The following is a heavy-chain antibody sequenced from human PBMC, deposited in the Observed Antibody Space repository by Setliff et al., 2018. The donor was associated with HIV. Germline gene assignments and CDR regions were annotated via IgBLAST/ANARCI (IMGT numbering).Heavy chain of an antibody. J-gene: IGHJ3*02. CDR2: ISVYNGDT. V-gene: IGHV1-18*01. D-gene: IGHD2-2*01. CDR1: GDTFTTYD. Sequence: ASVKVSCKASGDTFTTYDISWVRQAPGQGLEWMGWISVYNGDTNYAQKFQGRVTMTTDTSTSTAYMELRSLRSDDTAVYYCARAIRWRYCSSTSCSDAFDIWGQGTMVTVSS. CDR3: ARAIRWRYCSSTSCSDAFDI.